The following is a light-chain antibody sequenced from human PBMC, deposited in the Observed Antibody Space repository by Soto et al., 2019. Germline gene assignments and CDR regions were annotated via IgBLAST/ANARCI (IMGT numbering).Light chain of an antibody. CDR3: QQYNSQWT. J-gene: IGKJ1*01. CDR2: DAS. Sequence: DIQMTQSPSSLSASVGDRVTITCRASQSISSYLNWYQQKPGKAPKLLIYDASSLESGVPSRFSGSGSGTEFTLTISSLQPDDFATYYCQQYNSQWTFGQGTKVDI. V-gene: IGKV1-5*01. CDR1: QSISSY.